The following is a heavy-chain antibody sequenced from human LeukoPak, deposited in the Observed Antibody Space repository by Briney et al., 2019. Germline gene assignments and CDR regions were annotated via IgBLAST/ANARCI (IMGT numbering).Heavy chain of an antibody. J-gene: IGHJ3*02. Sequence: SETLSLTCTVSGGSISSYYWSWIRQPPGKGLEWIGYIYYSGSTNYNPSLKSRVTISVDTSKNQFSLKLSSVTAADTAVYYCARVRYYYDSSGYFLDAFDIWGQGTMVTVSS. CDR1: GGSISSYY. CDR2: IYYSGST. D-gene: IGHD3-22*01. CDR3: ARVRYYYDSSGYFLDAFDI. V-gene: IGHV4-59*01.